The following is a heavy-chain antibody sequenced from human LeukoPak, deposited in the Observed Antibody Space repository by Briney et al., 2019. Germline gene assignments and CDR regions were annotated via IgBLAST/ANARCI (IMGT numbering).Heavy chain of an antibody. CDR3: TIDSGSYDY. V-gene: IGHV3-15*01. CDR2: IKRKTDDGTR. D-gene: IGHD3-10*01. CDR1: GLTFSNAW. Sequence: GGSLRLSCAASGLTFSNAWMSWVRQAPGKGLEWVGRIKRKTDDGTRDYAAPVKGRFTISRDDSKNTLYLQMNSLKTEDTAVYYCTIDSGSYDYWGHGTLVTVSS. J-gene: IGHJ4*01.